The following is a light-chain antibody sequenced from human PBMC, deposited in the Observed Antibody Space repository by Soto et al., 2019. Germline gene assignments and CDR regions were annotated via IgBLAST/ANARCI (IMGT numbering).Light chain of an antibody. CDR2: DVT. CDR3: SSYTSISTYV. CDR1: SSDVGGYNF. J-gene: IGLJ1*01. V-gene: IGLV2-14*01. Sequence: QSALTQPASVSGSPGQSITISCTGTSSDVGGYNFVSWYQQHPDKAPKLMIYDVTNRPSGVSNRFSGSKSGNTASLTISGLQSEDEADYYGSSYTSISTYVFGTGTKLTF.